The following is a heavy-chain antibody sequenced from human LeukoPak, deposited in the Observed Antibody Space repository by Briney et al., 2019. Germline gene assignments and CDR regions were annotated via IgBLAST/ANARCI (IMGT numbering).Heavy chain of an antibody. Sequence: GSLRVSCVAPGFTFSKALIRLGRKGARKWLEWGGRIKSKTDGGTTDYAAPVKGRFTISRDDSKNTLYLQMNSLKTEDTAVYYCTTDRYGDYPYWGQGTLVTVSS. CDR1: GFTFSKAL. CDR3: TTDRYGDYPY. V-gene: IGHV3-15*01. J-gene: IGHJ4*02. CDR2: IKSKTDGGTT. D-gene: IGHD4-17*01.